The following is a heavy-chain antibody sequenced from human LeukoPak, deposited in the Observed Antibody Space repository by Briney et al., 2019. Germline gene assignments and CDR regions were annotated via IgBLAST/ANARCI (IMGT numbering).Heavy chain of an antibody. CDR3: ARFDCSGGSCYSGYYYYGMDV. D-gene: IGHD2-15*01. V-gene: IGHV1-69*04. J-gene: IGHJ6*02. CDR2: IIPILGIA. CDR1: GGTFSSYA. Sequence: SVKVSCKASGGTFSSYAISWVRQAPGQGLEWMGRIIPILGIANYAQKFQGRVTITADKSTSTAYMELSSLRSEDTAVYYCARFDCSGGSCYSGYYYYGMDVWGQGTTVTVSS.